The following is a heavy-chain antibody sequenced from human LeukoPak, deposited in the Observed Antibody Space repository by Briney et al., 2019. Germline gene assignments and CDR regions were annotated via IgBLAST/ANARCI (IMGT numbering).Heavy chain of an antibody. J-gene: IGHJ4*02. CDR2: ISEGADIT. D-gene: IGHD2/OR15-2a*01. CDR1: GFNFRYYA. V-gene: IGHV3-23*01. Sequence: GGSLRLSCAASGFNFRYYAMTWVRQAPGKGLECVPGISEGADITYYGGSVKGRFTISRDNSKNTLYLQMNSLRAEDTAVYYCAKQNSRGFDYWGQGTLVTVSS. CDR3: AKQNSRGFDY.